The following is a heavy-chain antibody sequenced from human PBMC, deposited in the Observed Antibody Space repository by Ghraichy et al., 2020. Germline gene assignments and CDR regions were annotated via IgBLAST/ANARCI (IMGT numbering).Heavy chain of an antibody. CDR3: ARRPRSYFDY. V-gene: IGHV4-39*02. CDR2: IYYSGIT. J-gene: IGHJ4*02. CDR1: GGSITSSGYY. Sequence: SQTLSLTCSVSGGSITSSGYYGDWIRQPPGKGLEWIASIYYSGITYYNPALKSRATISVATSNNHFSLKLYSVTAADTAVYFCARRPRSYFDYCGRGILVPVSS. D-gene: IGHD6-6*01.